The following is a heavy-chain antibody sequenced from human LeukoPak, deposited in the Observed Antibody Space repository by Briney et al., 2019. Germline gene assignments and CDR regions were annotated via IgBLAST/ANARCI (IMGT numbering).Heavy chain of an antibody. CDR1: GGSISSSSYY. J-gene: IGHJ4*02. D-gene: IGHD5-18*01. V-gene: IGHV4-39*07. Sequence: SETLSLTCTVSGGSISSSSYYWGWLRQPPGKGLEWIGSIYYSGSTYYNPSLKSRVTISVDTSKNQFSLKLSSVTAADTAVYYCARVGSKPAMVNYFDYWGQGTLVTVSS. CDR2: IYYSGST. CDR3: ARVGSKPAMVNYFDY.